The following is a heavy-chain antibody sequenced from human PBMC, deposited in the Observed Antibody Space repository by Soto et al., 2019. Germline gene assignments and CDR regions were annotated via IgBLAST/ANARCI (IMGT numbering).Heavy chain of an antibody. CDR3: ARTDPNDAFDI. V-gene: IGHV1-3*01. CDR2: INAGNGNT. Sequence: ASVKVACKTSGYTLTSYAIHWLRHAPGQRLEWMGWINAGNGNTKYSQKFQGRVTITRDTSASTAYMELSSLRSEDTAVYYCARTDPNDAFDIWVQGTMVSVSS. J-gene: IGHJ3*02. CDR1: GYTLTSYA.